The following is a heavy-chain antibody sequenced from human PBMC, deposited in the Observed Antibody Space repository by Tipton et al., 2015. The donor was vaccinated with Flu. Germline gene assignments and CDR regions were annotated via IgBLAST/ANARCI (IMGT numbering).Heavy chain of an antibody. CDR3: AKVIPEIVSGLDS. D-gene: IGHD5/OR15-5a*01. CDR1: GFTFNGSV. CDR2: IRSKTGSYAT. V-gene: IGHV3-73*01. J-gene: IGHJ4*02. Sequence: SLRLSCAASGFTFNGSVIHWVRQASGKGLEWVGRIRSKTGSYATAYAASVKGRFTISRDDSKNTAYLEMNSLKTEDTAVYYCAKVIPEIVSGLDSWGQGTLVTVSS.